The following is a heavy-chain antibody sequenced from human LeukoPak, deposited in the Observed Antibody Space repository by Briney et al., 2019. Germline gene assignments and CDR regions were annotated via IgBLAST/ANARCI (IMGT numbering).Heavy chain of an antibody. CDR1: GFTFSSYA. D-gene: IGHD1-26*01. V-gene: IGHV3-23*01. J-gene: IGHJ4*02. CDR2: ISGSGGST. Sequence: AGGSLRLSCAASGFTFSSYAMSWVRQVPGKGLEWVSAISGSGGSTYYADSVKGRFTISRDNSKNTLYLQMNSLRAEDTAVYYCAKVLVGANLYYFDYWGQGTLVTVSS. CDR3: AKVLVGANLYYFDY.